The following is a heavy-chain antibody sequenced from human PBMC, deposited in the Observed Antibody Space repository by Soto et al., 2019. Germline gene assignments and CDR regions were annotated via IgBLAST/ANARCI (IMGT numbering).Heavy chain of an antibody. J-gene: IGHJ6*02. CDR3: ARVSGIVATILDYYYHGMDV. CDR2: IIPIFGTA. V-gene: IGHV1-69*13. Sequence: GASVKVSCKASGGPFSSYAISWVRQAPGQGLEWMGGIIPIFGTANYAQKFQGRVTITADESTSTAYMELSSLRSEDTAVYYCARVSGIVATILDYYYHGMDVWGQGTTVTVSS. CDR1: GGPFSSYA. D-gene: IGHD5-12*01.